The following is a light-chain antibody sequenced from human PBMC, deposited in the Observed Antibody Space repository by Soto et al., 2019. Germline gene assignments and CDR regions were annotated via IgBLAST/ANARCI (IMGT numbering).Light chain of an antibody. CDR3: QQYDNRTPVT. CDR2: DAS. V-gene: IGKV1-33*01. Sequence: PMSLSPSSLSASAGDSVTITCHASQDISNYLNWYQQKPGKAPKLLIYDASNLETGVPSRFSGSGSGTDFTFTISSLQPEDNATYYCQQYDNRTPVTFGQGTKVDIK. J-gene: IGKJ1*01. CDR1: QDISNY.